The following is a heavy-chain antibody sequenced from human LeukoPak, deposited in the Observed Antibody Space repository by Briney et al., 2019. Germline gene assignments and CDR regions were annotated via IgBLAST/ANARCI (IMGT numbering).Heavy chain of an antibody. Sequence: GESLKISCTGSGYSFTSQWIGWVRQMPGKGLQWMVIIYPDDSQTKYSPSFQGQVTITFDKSISTAYLQWSSLKASDTAIYFCARHTYGESDPYYFDYWGQGTLVTVSS. V-gene: IGHV5-51*01. CDR2: IYPDDSQT. D-gene: IGHD3-16*01. J-gene: IGHJ4*02. CDR3: ARHTYGESDPYYFDY. CDR1: GYSFTSQW.